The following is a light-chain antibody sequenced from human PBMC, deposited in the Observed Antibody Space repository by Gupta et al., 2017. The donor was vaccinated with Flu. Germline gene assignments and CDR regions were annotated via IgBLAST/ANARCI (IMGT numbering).Light chain of an antibody. J-gene: IGLJ3*02. Sequence: SRSNLGTNTVHRSLQLPRPAPKLLIYTNNHRPSGVPDRFSASKSDTSASLAISGLQSEDEADYYCSSWDDSLNGGVFGGGTKLTVL. CDR2: TNN. V-gene: IGLV1-44*01. CDR1: RSNLGTNT. CDR3: SSWDDSLNGGV.